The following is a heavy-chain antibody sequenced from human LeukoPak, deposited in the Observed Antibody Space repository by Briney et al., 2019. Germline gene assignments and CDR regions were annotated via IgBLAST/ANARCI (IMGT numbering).Heavy chain of an antibody. Sequence: GGSLRLSCAASGFTFDDYGMSWVRQAPGKGLEWVSDINWIGGSTGYADSVKGRFTTSRDNTKNSLYLQMNSLRAEDTALYYCARGGGGIAAGYYMDVWGKGTTVTV. V-gene: IGHV3-20*04. CDR1: GFTFDDYG. CDR3: ARGGGGIAAGYYMDV. J-gene: IGHJ6*03. CDR2: INWIGGST. D-gene: IGHD6-25*01.